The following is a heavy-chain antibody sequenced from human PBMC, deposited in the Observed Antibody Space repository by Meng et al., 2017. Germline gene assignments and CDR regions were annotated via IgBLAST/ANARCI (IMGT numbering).Heavy chain of an antibody. D-gene: IGHD2-15*01. J-gene: IGHJ4*02. CDR2: INHSGST. V-gene: IGHV4-34*01. CDR1: GGSFSGYY. Sequence: QLQLHQWGAGLLTPSETLSLTCAVYGGSFSGYYWSCIRQPPGKGMEWIGEINHSGSTNYNPSLKSRVTISVDTSKNQFSLKLSSVTAADTAVYYCAREVVAALDYWGQGTLVTVSS. CDR3: AREVVAALDY.